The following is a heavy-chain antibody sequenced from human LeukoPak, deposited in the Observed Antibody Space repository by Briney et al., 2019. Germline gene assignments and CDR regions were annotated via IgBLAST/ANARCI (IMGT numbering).Heavy chain of an antibody. CDR2: IWYDGSNK. CDR3: ARGDPTVTTKQNFDY. CDR1: GFSFSNYD. V-gene: IGHV3-33*01. D-gene: IGHD4-17*01. J-gene: IGHJ4*02. Sequence: GGSLRLSCAASGFSFSNYDMHWVRQAPGKGLEWVAVIWYDGSNKYYADSVKGRFTISRDNSKNALYLQMNSLRVEDTAVYYCARGDPTVTTKQNFDYWGQGTLVTVSS.